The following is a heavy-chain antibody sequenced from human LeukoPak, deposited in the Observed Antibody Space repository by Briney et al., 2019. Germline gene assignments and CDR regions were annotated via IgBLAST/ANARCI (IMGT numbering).Heavy chain of an antibody. CDR2: IYYSGST. CDR1: GGSISSYY. J-gene: IGHJ5*02. V-gene: IGHV4-59*12. D-gene: IGHD2-2*01. CDR3: ARSRRYCSSTSCYVWFDP. Sequence: SETLSLTCTVSGGSISSYYWSWIRQPPGKGLEWIGYIYYSGSTNYNPSLKSRVTISVDTSKNQFSLKLSSVTAADTAVYYCARSRRYCSSTSCYVWFDPWGQGTLVTVSS.